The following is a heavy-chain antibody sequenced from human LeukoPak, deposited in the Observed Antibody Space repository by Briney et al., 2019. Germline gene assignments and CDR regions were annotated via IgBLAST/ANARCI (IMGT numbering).Heavy chain of an antibody. J-gene: IGHJ4*02. CDR3: ARDLASGSYRH. V-gene: IGHV4-59*01. CDR2: IFYSGST. D-gene: IGHD1-26*01. Sequence: SETLSLTCTVSGGSLSRYYWSWIRQPPGKRLEWIGYIFYSGSTNYNPSLKSRVTMSVDTSQNQFSLRLSSVTAADTAVYYCARDLASGSYRHWGQGTLVTVSS. CDR1: GGSLSRYY.